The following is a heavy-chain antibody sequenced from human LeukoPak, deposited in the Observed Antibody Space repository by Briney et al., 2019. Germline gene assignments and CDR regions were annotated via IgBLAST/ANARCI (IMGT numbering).Heavy chain of an antibody. V-gene: IGHV3-23*01. J-gene: IGHJ4*02. CDR2: ISGSSGST. Sequence: GGSLRLSCAASGFTFSSYAMSWVRQAPGKGLEWVSTISGSSGSTYYADSVKGRFTISRDNSKNTLYLQMNSLRAEDTAVYYCAKVRGTGYYDSSGPHAVFDYWGQGTLVTVSS. D-gene: IGHD3-22*01. CDR3: AKVRGTGYYDSSGPHAVFDY. CDR1: GFTFSSYA.